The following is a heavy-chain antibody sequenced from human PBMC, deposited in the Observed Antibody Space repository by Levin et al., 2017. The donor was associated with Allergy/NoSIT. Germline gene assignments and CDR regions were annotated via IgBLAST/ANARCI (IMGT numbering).Heavy chain of an antibody. V-gene: IGHV3-23*01. Sequence: GGSLRLSCVGSGFTFDNYDMSWVRQVPGKGLDWVSTISSRGIGTFYADSVKGRFTMSRDSSKNTLYLLMNSLRGDDTAIYYCARDTELHRSGWYADLDSWGQGTLVTVSS. CDR3: ARDTELHRSGWYADLDS. CDR2: ISSRGIGT. CDR1: GFTFDNYD. J-gene: IGHJ4*02. D-gene: IGHD6-19*01.